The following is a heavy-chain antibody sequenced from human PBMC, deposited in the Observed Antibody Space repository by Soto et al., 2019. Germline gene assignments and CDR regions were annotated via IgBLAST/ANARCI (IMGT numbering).Heavy chain of an antibody. J-gene: IGHJ6*02. CDR2: ISGSGGST. CDR1: GFTFSSYA. D-gene: IGHD6-6*01. CDR3: AKDRQDEYSSSSRPPHLRYYYYYYGMDV. V-gene: IGHV3-23*01. Sequence: GGSLRLSCAASGFTFSSYAMSWVRQAPGKGLEWVSAISGSGGSTYYADSVKGRFTISRDNSKNTLYLQMNSLRAEDTAVYYCAKDRQDEYSSSSRPPHLRYYYYYYGMDVWGQGTTVTVSS.